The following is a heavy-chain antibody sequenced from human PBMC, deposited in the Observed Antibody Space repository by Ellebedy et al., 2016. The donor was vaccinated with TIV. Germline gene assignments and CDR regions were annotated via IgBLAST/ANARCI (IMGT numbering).Heavy chain of an antibody. CDR1: GYTFTNYG. J-gene: IGHJ3*02. CDR3: ATDLRYCSNDVCFKRYDAFDI. Sequence: AASVKVSCKASGYTFTNYGISWVRQAPGQGLEWMGWLSVYNGNTNYAQKLQGRVTMTTDTSTNTAYMELSSLRSEDTAVYYCATDLRYCSNDVCFKRYDAFDIWGQGTMVTVSS. CDR2: LSVYNGNT. V-gene: IGHV1-18*01. D-gene: IGHD2-8*01.